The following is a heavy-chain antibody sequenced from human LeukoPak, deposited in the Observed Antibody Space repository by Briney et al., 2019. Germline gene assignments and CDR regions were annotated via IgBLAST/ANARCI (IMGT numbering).Heavy chain of an antibody. CDR3: AREVYYYDSSGYYDY. J-gene: IGHJ4*02. CDR2: IYYSGST. V-gene: IGHV4-59*01. D-gene: IGHD3-22*01. Sequence: SSETLSLTCAVYGGSFSGYYWSWIRQPPGKGLEWIGYIYYSGSTNYNPSLKSRVTISVDTSKNQFSLKLSSVTAADTAVYYCAREVYYYDSSGYYDYWGQGTLVTVSS. CDR1: GGSFSGYY.